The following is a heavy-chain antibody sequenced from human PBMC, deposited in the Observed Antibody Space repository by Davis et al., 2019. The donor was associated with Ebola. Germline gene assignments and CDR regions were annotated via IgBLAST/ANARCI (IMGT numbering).Heavy chain of an antibody. Sequence: SVKVSCKASGGTFINYAISWVRQAPGQGLEWMGGIIPIFGTAKYAQKFQGRVTITRDTSASTAYMELSSLRSEDTAVYYCARDLIGITFGGVIAFDAFDIWGQGTMVTVSS. J-gene: IGHJ3*02. D-gene: IGHD3-16*02. CDR1: GGTFINYA. V-gene: IGHV1-69*05. CDR3: ARDLIGITFGGVIAFDAFDI. CDR2: IIPIFGTA.